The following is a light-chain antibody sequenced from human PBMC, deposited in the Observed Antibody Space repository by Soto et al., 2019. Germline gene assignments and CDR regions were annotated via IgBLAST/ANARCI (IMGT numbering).Light chain of an antibody. CDR2: GNS. CDR3: QSYDSSLSGFYV. CDR1: SSNIGAGYD. V-gene: IGLV1-40*01. Sequence: QSVLTQPPSVSGAPGQRVTISCTGSSSNIGAGYDVHWYQQLPGTAPKLLIYGNSNRPSRVPDRFSGSKSGTSASLAITGRHAEDEADYYCQSYDSSLSGFYVFGTGTKLTVL. J-gene: IGLJ1*01.